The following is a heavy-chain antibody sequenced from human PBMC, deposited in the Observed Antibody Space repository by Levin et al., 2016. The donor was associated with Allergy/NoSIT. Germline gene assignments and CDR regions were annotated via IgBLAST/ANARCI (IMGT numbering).Heavy chain of an antibody. CDR2: VYYTGRT. CDR3: ARDDGYGAMDV. J-gene: IGHJ6*02. CDR1: GASVRSGSYY. Sequence: SETLSLTCSVSGASVRSGSYYWSWIRQPPGTGLEWIAYVYYTGRTDYKPSLKSRATISMDTSKNQFSLRLNSVTAADTAVYYCARDDGYGAMDVWGLGTTVTVSS. D-gene: IGHD2-15*01. V-gene: IGHV4-61*01.